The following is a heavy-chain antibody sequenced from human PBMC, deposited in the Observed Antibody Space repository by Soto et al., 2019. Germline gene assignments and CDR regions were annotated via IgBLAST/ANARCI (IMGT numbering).Heavy chain of an antibody. CDR3: AKDPGLDP. V-gene: IGHV3-30*18. CDR1: GFTFSSYG. Sequence: GGSMRLSCAASGFTFSSYGMHWVRQAPGKGLEWVAVISYDGSNKYYADSVKGRFTISRDNSKNTLYLQMNSLRAEDTAVYYCAKDPGLDPWGQGTLVTVSS. CDR2: ISYDGSNK. J-gene: IGHJ5*02.